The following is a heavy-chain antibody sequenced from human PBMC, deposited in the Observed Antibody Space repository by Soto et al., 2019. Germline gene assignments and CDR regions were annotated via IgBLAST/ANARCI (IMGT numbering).Heavy chain of an antibody. V-gene: IGHV4-61*01. CDR3: ARYGEIVGRKPTPRELRGGWFDP. D-gene: IGHD1-26*01. J-gene: IGHJ5*02. Sequence: SETLSLTCTVSGGSVSSGSYYWSWIRQPPGKGLEWIGYIYYSGSTNYNPSLKSRVTISVDTSKNQFSLKLSSVTAADTAVYYCARYGEIVGRKPTPRELRGGWFDPWGQGTLVTVSS. CDR2: IYYSGST. CDR1: GGSVSSGSYY.